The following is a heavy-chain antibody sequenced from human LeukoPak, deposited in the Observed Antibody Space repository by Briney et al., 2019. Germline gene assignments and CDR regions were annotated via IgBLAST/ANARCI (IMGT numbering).Heavy chain of an antibody. D-gene: IGHD1-26*01. J-gene: IGHJ3*02. Sequence: GGPMKISFKGSGYRFTTYWIGWVRTRPGKGVEWMGIIYRDESNTRYSPSFQGQVTISADKSISTAYLQSSSLKASDTAMYYCARPIRRYSGSPDAFDIWGQGTMVTVTS. CDR3: ARPIRRYSGSPDAFDI. CDR1: GYRFTTYW. CDR2: IYRDESNT. V-gene: IGHV5-51*01.